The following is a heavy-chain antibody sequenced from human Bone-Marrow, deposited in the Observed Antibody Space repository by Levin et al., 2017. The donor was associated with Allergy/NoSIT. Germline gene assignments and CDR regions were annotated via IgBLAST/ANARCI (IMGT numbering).Heavy chain of an antibody. J-gene: IGHJ4*02. Sequence: GESLKISCAASGFTFSDYGMNWVRQAPGKGLEWVSYISSTSSTVYYADSVKGRFTVSRDNAKNSLYLQMSSLRAEDTAVYYCDIAFDYWGQGTLVTVSS. CDR1: GFTFSDYG. V-gene: IGHV3-48*04. CDR2: ISSTSSTV. CDR3: DIAFDY.